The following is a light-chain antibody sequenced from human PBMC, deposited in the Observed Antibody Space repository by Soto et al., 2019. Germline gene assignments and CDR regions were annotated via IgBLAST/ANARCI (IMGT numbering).Light chain of an antibody. CDR3: QQHDSYPLT. CDR2: AAS. J-gene: IGKJ4*01. V-gene: IGKV1-9*01. CDR1: QGISSY. Sequence: DIQLTQSPSFLSASVGDRVTIACRASQGISSYLAWYQQKRGKAPKLLIYAASTLQSGVPSRFSGSGSGTEFALTINRLQPEDFATYYCQQHDSYPLTFGGGTKVEIK.